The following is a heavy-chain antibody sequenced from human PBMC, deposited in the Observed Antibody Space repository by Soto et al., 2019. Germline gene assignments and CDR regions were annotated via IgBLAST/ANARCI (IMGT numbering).Heavy chain of an antibody. V-gene: IGHV3-23*01. CDR2: ISGSDGRT. Sequence: VGSLSLSSTASGFTFGSSGLNWVRKAPGKGLEWVSFISGSDGRTYYADSVKGRFTISRDNSKSTLYLDRNSLRAEDTAVYYCAKSLNINWKNWFDPWGQGTLVTVSS. J-gene: IGHJ5*02. CDR1: GFTFGSSG. CDR3: AKSLNINWKNWFDP. D-gene: IGHD1-1*01.